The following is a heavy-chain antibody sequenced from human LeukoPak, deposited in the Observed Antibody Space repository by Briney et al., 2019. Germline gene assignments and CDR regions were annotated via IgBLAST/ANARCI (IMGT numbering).Heavy chain of an antibody. Sequence: GRSLRLSCAASGFTFSSYATSWVRQAPGKGLEWVSAISGSGGSTYYADSVKGRFTISRDNSKNTLYLQMNSLRAEDTAVYYCAKDRRHSYGPDYWGQGTLVTVSS. J-gene: IGHJ4*02. CDR3: AKDRRHSYGPDY. CDR1: GFTFSSYA. V-gene: IGHV3-23*01. CDR2: ISGSGGST. D-gene: IGHD5-18*01.